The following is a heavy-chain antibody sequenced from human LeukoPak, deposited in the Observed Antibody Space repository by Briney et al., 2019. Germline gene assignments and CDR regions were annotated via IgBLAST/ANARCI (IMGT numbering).Heavy chain of an antibody. CDR3: ARDGFYYYYYGMDV. J-gene: IGHJ6*02. D-gene: IGHD5-12*01. V-gene: IGHV3-30*03. CDR2: ISYDGSNK. CDR1: GFTFSSYG. Sequence: GGSLRLSCAASGFTFSSYGMHWVRQAPGKGLEWVAVISYDGSNKYYADSVKGRFTISRDNSKNTLYLQINSLRAEDTAVYYCARDGFYYYYYGMDVWGQGTTVTVSS.